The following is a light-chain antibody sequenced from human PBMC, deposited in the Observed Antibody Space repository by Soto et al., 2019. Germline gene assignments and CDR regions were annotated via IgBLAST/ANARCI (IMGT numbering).Light chain of an antibody. J-gene: IGLJ2*01. Sequence: QSVLTQSPSASASLGASVKLTCTLSSGHSSYAIAWHQQQPEKGPRYLMKLNSDGSHSKGDGIPDRFSGSSSGAERYLTISSLQSEDEADYYCQTWGTGIHLVFGGGTKVTVL. CDR3: QTWGTGIHLV. CDR1: SGHSSYA. V-gene: IGLV4-69*01. CDR2: LNSDGSH.